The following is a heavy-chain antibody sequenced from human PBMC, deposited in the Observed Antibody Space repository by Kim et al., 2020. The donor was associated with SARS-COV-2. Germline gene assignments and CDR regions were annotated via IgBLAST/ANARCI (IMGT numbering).Heavy chain of an antibody. V-gene: IGHV3-66*01. CDR2: IYSGGST. Sequence: GGSLRLSCAASGFTFSSYYMSWVRQAPGKGLEWVAVIYSGGSTYYDDSVKGRFTISRDNSKNKLYLQMSSLKAEDTAVYYCARVRGDFWSGFDYYDGLDVWGQRTTVTVSS. CDR1: GFTFSSYY. CDR3: ARVRGDFWSGFDYYDGLDV. J-gene: IGHJ6*02. D-gene: IGHD3-3*01.